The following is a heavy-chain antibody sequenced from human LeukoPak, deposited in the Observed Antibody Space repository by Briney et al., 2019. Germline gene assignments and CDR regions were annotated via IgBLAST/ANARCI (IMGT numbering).Heavy chain of an antibody. D-gene: IGHD2-2*01. V-gene: IGHV4-4*07. CDR2: TYTSGST. CDR1: GGSISSYY. Sequence: SETLSLTCTVSGGSISSYYWSWIRQPAGKGLEWIGRTYTSGSTNYNPSLKSRVTISVDTSKNQFSLKLSSVTAADTAVYYCARDAVIPAAMVDAFDIWGQGTMVTVSS. CDR3: ARDAVIPAAMVDAFDI. J-gene: IGHJ3*02.